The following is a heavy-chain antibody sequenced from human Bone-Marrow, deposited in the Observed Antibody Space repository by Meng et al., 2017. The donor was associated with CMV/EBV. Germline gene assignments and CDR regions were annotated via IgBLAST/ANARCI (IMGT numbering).Heavy chain of an antibody. CDR2: INPSSGGT. CDR3: ARGAGGGNLSYYYYGMDV. J-gene: IGHJ6*02. V-gene: IGHV1-2*02. Sequence: ASVKVSCKASGYTFTGHYMHWVRQAPGQGLEWMGWINPSSGGTKYAQNLQGRVTMTRDTSISTAYMELSRLRSADTAVYYCARGAGGGNLSYYYYGMDVWGQGTTVTVSS. CDR1: GYTFTGHY. D-gene: IGHD4-23*01.